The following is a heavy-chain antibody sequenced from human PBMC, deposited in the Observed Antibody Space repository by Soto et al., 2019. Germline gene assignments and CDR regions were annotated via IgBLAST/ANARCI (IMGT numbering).Heavy chain of an antibody. D-gene: IGHD2-2*01. J-gene: IGHJ6*02. CDR3: ARDDDVPAASPLLGMDV. V-gene: IGHV3-21*01. CDR2: ISSSSSYK. Sequence: EVQLVESGGGLVKPGGSLRLSCAASGFTFSSYTMNWVRQAPGKGLEWVSSISSSSSYKYYADSVEGRFTISRDNAKNSLYLQLNSLRAEDTAVYYCARDDDVPAASPLLGMDVWGQGTTVIVSS. CDR1: GFTFSSYT.